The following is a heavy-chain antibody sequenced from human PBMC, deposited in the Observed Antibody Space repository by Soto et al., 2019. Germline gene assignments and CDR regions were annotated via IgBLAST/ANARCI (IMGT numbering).Heavy chain of an antibody. CDR2: ISYDGSNK. Sequence: QVQLVESWGGVVQPGRSLRLSCAASGFTFSSYAMHWVRQAPGKGLEWVAVISYDGSNKYYADSVKGRFTISRDNSKNTLYLQMNSLRAEDTAVYYCAYLRGDYWGQGTLVTVSS. D-gene: IGHD1-26*01. V-gene: IGHV3-30-3*01. CDR3: AYLRGDY. J-gene: IGHJ4*02. CDR1: GFTFSSYA.